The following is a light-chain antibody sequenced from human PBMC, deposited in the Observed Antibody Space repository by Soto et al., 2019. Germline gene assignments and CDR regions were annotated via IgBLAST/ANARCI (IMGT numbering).Light chain of an antibody. CDR1: SSNIGAGYD. Sequence: SVLTQPPSVSGAPGQSVTISCTGSSSNIGAGYDVHWYQQLPGTAPKLLIYGNSNRPSGVPDRFSGSKSGTSASLAITGLQAEDEADYYCQSYDSSLKVFGTGTKVTVL. V-gene: IGLV1-40*01. J-gene: IGLJ1*01. CDR3: QSYDSSLKV. CDR2: GNS.